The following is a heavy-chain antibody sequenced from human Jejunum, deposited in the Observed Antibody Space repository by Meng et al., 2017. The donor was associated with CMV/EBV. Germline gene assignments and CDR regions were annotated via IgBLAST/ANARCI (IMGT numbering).Heavy chain of an antibody. Sequence: TSFRSNWVRQAPGQGLEWMGWISVYSGATNYAQNLQGRLTLTTDTSTSTTYLALRSLRSDDTSVYSCSREYELYNWNDGRSSYFHYWGQGTLVTVSS. J-gene: IGHJ4*02. CDR3: SREYELYNWNDGRSSYFHY. CDR2: ISVYSGAT. CDR1: TSFR. D-gene: IGHD1-1*01. V-gene: IGHV1-18*01.